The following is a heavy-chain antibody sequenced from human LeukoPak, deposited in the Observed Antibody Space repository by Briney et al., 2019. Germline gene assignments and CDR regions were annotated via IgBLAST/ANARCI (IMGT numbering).Heavy chain of an antibody. J-gene: IGHJ4*02. CDR3: ARATGYLGFDY. CDR1: GGSFSGYY. D-gene: IGHD3-9*01. Sequence: SETLSLTCAVYGGSFSGYYWSWIRQPPGKGLEWIGEINHSGSTNYNPSLKSRVTISVDTSKNQFSLKLSSVTAADTAVYHCARATGYLGFDYWGQGTLVTVSS. V-gene: IGHV4-34*01. CDR2: INHSGST.